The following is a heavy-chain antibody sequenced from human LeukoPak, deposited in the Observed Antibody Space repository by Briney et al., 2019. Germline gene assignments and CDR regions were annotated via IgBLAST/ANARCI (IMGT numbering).Heavy chain of an antibody. CDR3: ARDALYGGYDSDPYYYYYYGVDV. CDR2: ISSRSTSI. V-gene: IGHV3-21*01. D-gene: IGHD5-12*01. J-gene: IGHJ6*02. CDR1: GFSFSTYS. Sequence: GGSLRLSCAASGFSFSTYSMHWVRQAPGKGLEWVSSISSRSTSIYYADSVKGRFTISRDNAKNSLSLQMTSLGADDTAVYYCARDALYGGYDSDPYYYYYYGVDVWGQGTPVTVSS.